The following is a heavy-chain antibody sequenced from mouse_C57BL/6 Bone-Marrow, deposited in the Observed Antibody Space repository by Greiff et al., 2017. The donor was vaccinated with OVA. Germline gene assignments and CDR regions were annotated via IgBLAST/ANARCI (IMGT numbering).Heavy chain of an antibody. CDR2: IDPSDSYT. D-gene: IGHD1-1*01. CDR1: GYTFTSYW. CDR3: AREGYYRSSYVYFAV. Sequence: QVQLQQPGAELVKPGASVKLSCKASGYTFTSYWMQWVKQRPGQGLEWIGEIDPSDSYTNYNQKFKGKATLTVDTSSSTAYMQLSSLTSEDSAVYYCAREGYYRSSYVYFAVWGTGTTVTVSS. J-gene: IGHJ1*03. V-gene: IGHV1-50*01.